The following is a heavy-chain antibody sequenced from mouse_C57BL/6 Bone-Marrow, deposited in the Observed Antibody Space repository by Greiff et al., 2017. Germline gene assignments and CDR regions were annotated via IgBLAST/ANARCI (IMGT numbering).Heavy chain of an antibody. CDR2: INPYNGGT. D-gene: IGHD2-2*01. J-gene: IGHJ3*01. CDR3: ARRGAYGYDWFAY. Sequence: SGPVLVKPGASVKMSCKASGYTFTDYYMNWVKQSHGKSLEWIGVINPYNGGTSYNQKFKGKATLTVDKSSSTAYMELNSLTSEDSAVYYCARRGAYGYDWFAYWGQGTLVTVSA. CDR1: GYTFTDYY. V-gene: IGHV1-19*01.